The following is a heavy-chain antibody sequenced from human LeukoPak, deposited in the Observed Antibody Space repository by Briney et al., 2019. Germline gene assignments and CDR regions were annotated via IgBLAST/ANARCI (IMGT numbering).Heavy chain of an antibody. CDR3: AKDCATPCAGVGGNY. CDR1: GYTFSISG. J-gene: IGHJ4*02. Sequence: ASVKVSCKVSGYTFSISGIYWVRQVPGQGLEWMGWISTYSGNTHYAPNLQGRLTMTTDTSTSTAYMELRSLTSDDTALYYCAKDCATPCAGVGGNYWGQGTLVTVSS. D-gene: IGHD3-10*02. V-gene: IGHV1-18*01. CDR2: ISTYSGNT.